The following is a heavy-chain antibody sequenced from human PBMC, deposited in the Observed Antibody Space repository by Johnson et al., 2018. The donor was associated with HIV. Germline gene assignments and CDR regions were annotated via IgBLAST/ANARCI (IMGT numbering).Heavy chain of an antibody. Sequence: QVQLVESGGGVVQPERSLRLSCAASGFTFSSYAMHWVRQAPGKGLEWVACISYDGSNKHYAGSVKGRFTISRDNSKNTLYLQMNSLRAEDTALYYCAKGRMGASGSYNVWGQGTMVTVSS. D-gene: IGHD1-26*01. CDR3: AKGRMGASGSYNV. CDR1: GFTFSSYA. CDR2: ISYDGSNK. V-gene: IGHV3-30*04. J-gene: IGHJ3*01.